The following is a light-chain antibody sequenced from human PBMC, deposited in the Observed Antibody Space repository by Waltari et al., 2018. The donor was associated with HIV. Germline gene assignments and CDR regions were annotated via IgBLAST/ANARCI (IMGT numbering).Light chain of an antibody. CDR3: QSFDNSLSAL. V-gene: IGLV1-40*01. CDR1: SSNIGAGFD. CDR2: SNN. Sequence: HSVLTQPPSVSGAPGQRVTIHCTGSSSNIGAGFDCHWYQQLPGTAPKLLIFSNNNRPSGVPDRFSGAKSGTSASLAITGLQAEDEADYYCQSFDNSLSALFGGGTKLTVL. J-gene: IGLJ2*01.